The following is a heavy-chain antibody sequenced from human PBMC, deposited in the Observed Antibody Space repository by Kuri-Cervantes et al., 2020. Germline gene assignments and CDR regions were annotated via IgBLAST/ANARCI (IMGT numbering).Heavy chain of an antibody. CDR3: ANSLLDDAFDI. Sequence: GESLKISCAASGFTVSSNYMSWVRQAPGKGLEWVANIKQDGSEKYYVDSVKGRFTISRDNAKNSLYLQMNSLRAEDTALYYCANSLLDDAFDIWGQGTMVTVSS. V-gene: IGHV3-7*03. D-gene: IGHD2/OR15-2a*01. J-gene: IGHJ3*02. CDR2: IKQDGSEK. CDR1: GFTVSSNY.